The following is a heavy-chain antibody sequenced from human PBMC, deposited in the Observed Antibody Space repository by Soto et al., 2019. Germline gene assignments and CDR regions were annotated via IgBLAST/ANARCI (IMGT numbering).Heavy chain of an antibody. V-gene: IGHV1-69*02. Sequence: QVQLVQSGAEVQKPGSSVKVSCKASGGTFSSYTISWVRQAPGQGLEWMGRIIPILGIANYAQKFQGRVTITADKSTSPAYMELSSLRSEDTAVYYCARTPGIAGGGTGAEYFQHWGQGTLVTVSS. D-gene: IGHD6-19*01. CDR3: ARTPGIAGGGTGAEYFQH. CDR2: IIPILGIA. CDR1: GGTFSSYT. J-gene: IGHJ1*01.